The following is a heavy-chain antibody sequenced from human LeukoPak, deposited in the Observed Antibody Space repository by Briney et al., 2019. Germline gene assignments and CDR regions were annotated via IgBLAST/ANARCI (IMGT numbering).Heavy chain of an antibody. CDR1: GGSISSGGYS. CDR3: ARARSMVRGVILVPYYGMDV. CDR2: IYHSGST. J-gene: IGHJ6*02. Sequence: SQTLSLTCAVSGGSISSGGYSWSWIRQPSGKGLEWIGYIYHSGSTNYNPSLKSRVTISVDTSKNQFSLKLSSVTAADTAVYYCARARSMVRGVILVPYYGMDVWGQGTTVTVSS. D-gene: IGHD3-10*01. V-gene: IGHV4-30-2*01.